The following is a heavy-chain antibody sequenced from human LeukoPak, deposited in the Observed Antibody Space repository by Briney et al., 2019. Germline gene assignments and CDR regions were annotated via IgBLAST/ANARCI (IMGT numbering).Heavy chain of an antibody. CDR1: GYTSTSYG. V-gene: IGHV1-18*01. CDR2: ISAYNGNT. D-gene: IGHD4-23*01. J-gene: IGHJ3*02. Sequence: ASVKVSCTASGYTSTSYGISWMRQAPGQGLEWVGWISAYNGNTNYAQKLQGRVTMTTYTSTSTAYMELKSLRSDDTAVYYCARDRTSTVTTPSDSFDIWGQGTMVSVSP. CDR3: ARDRTSTVTTPSDSFDI.